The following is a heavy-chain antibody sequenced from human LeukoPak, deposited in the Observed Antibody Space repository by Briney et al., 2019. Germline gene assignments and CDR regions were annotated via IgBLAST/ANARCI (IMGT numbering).Heavy chain of an antibody. CDR3: ARGRWVDIVTHGFDY. V-gene: IGHV3-64*02. CDR1: GFTFSTYA. D-gene: IGHD3-9*01. CDR2: ISSNGQST. J-gene: IGHJ4*02. Sequence: GGSLRLSCAASGFTFSTYAMHWVRQAPGKGLEYVSAISSNGQSTYYADSVKGRFTISRDNSENPVYLQMGSLRAEDMAVYYCARGRWVDIVTHGFDYWGQGSLVTVSS.